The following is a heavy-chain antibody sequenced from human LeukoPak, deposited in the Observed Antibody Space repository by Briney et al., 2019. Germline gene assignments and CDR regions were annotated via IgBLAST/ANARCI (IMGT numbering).Heavy chain of an antibody. D-gene: IGHD6-19*01. V-gene: IGHV4-59*10. Sequence: SVTLSLTCAVYGGSFSGYYWSWIRQPAGKGLEWIGRIYTSGSTNYNPSLKSRVTMSVDTSKNQSSLKLSSVTAADTAVYYCARVGEDSSGWYVPYYFDYWGQGTLVTVSS. CDR2: IYTSGST. J-gene: IGHJ4*02. CDR3: ARVGEDSSGWYVPYYFDY. CDR1: GGSFSGYY.